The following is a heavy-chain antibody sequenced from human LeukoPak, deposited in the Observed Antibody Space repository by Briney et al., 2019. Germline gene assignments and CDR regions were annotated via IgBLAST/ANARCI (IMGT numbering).Heavy chain of an antibody. D-gene: IGHD3-10*01. CDR2: ISRSGSTR. CDR1: GFTFSACE. V-gene: IGHV3-48*03. Sequence: AGGSLRLSCAISGFTFSACELTWVRQAPGKGLEGVSYISRSGSTRYYADSVKGRFTISRDHAKNSLYLQMNRLRAEDTAVYYCARVATMVRVPLDALDIWGQGTMVSVSS. CDR3: ARVATMVRVPLDALDI. J-gene: IGHJ3*02.